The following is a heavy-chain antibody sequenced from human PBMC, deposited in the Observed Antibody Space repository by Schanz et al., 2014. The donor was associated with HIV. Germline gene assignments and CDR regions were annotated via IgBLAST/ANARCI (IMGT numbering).Heavy chain of an antibody. CDR1: GFTFRSYG. CDR2: ISYDGNTK. J-gene: IGHJ6*02. Sequence: QVQLVESGGGLVKPGRSLRLSCAASGFTFRSYGMHWVRQAPGKGLEWAALISYDGNTKYYADSVKGRFSISRDKSKNTLYLQMNRLRAEDTAVYYCAKDRRGGYQFLYGLDVWGQGTTVTVSS. V-gene: IGHV3-30*18. D-gene: IGHD2-2*01. CDR3: AKDRRGGYQFLYGLDV.